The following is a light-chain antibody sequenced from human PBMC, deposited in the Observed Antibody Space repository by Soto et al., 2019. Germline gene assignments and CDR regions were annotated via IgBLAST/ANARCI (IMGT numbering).Light chain of an antibody. Sequence: EIVLTQSPATLSLSPGERATLSCRASQSVSSYLTWYQQKPGQAPRLLIYDASNRATGIPARFSGSGSGTDFPLTISILEPEDFAVYYCQQRSNWPLWITFGQGTRLEIK. J-gene: IGKJ5*01. V-gene: IGKV3-11*01. CDR3: QQRSNWPLWIT. CDR1: QSVSSY. CDR2: DAS.